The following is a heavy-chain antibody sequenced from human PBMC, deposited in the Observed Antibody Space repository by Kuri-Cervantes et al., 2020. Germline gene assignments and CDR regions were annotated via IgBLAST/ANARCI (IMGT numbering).Heavy chain of an antibody. CDR1: GFTFSSYS. J-gene: IGHJ4*02. D-gene: IGHD2-2*01. CDR2: ISSSSTI. CDR3: VREYCSSSSCTFDY. Sequence: GESLKISCAASGFTFSSYSMNWVRQAPGKGLEWVSYISSSSTIYYADSVKGRFTISRDNAKNTLYLQMNSLRVEDTAMYYCVREYCSSSSCTFDYWGQGTLVTVSS. V-gene: IGHV3-48*01.